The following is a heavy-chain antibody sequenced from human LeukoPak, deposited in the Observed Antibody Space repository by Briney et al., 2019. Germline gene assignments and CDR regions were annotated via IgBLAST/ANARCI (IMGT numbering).Heavy chain of an antibody. CDR1: GGSISSGSYY. J-gene: IGHJ4*02. D-gene: IGHD3-22*01. CDR3: ARISDYDSSGREYYFDY. Sequence: SQTLSLTCTVSGGSISSGSYYWSWIRQPAGKGLEWIGRIYTSGSTNYNPSLKSRVTISVDTSKNQFSLKLSSVTAADTAVYYCARISDYDSSGREYYFDYWGQGTLVTVSS. CDR2: IYTSGST. V-gene: IGHV4-61*02.